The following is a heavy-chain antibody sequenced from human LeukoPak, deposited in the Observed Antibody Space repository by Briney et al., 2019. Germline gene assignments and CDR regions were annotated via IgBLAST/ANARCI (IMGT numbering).Heavy chain of an antibody. CDR2: IESGGTT. Sequence: GGSLRLSCEASGFTFSNTWMHWVRQGPGKGLLWVSRIESGGTTIYAESVKGRFTISRDDAKNTMYLQMNSLRAEDTAVYYCVRDNYYVMDIWGQGTLVTVAS. CDR1: GFTFSNTW. CDR3: VRDNYYVMDI. D-gene: IGHD1-26*01. J-gene: IGHJ3*02. V-gene: IGHV3-74*01.